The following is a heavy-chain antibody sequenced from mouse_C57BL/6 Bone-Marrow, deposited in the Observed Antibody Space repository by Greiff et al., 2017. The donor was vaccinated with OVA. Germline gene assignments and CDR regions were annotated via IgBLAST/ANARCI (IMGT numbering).Heavy chain of an antibody. Sequence: EVHLVESGGGLVKPGGSLKLSCAASGFTFSSYTMSWVRQTPEKRLEWVATISGGGGNTYYPDSVKGRFTISRDNAKNTLYLQMSSLRSEDTALYYCARLKTYYSNSFDYWGQGTTLTVSS. CDR3: ARLKTYYSNSFDY. CDR2: ISGGGGNT. D-gene: IGHD2-5*01. J-gene: IGHJ2*01. V-gene: IGHV5-9*01. CDR1: GFTFSSYT.